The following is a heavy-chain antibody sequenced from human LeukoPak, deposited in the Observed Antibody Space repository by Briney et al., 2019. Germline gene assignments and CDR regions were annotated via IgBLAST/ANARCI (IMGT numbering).Heavy chain of an antibody. CDR1: GFTFSSYA. Sequence: PGGSLRLSCAASGFTFSSYAMSWVRQAPGKGLEWVSAISGSGGSTYYADSVKGRFTISRDNSKNTLYLQMNSLRAEDTAVYYCAKEGHDSSGYLSYPYYFDYWGQGTLVTVSS. CDR3: AKEGHDSSGYLSYPYYFDY. D-gene: IGHD3-22*01. J-gene: IGHJ4*02. CDR2: ISGSGGST. V-gene: IGHV3-23*01.